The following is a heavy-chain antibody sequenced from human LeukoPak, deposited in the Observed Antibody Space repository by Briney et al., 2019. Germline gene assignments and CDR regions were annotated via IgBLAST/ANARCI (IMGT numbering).Heavy chain of an antibody. CDR1: GFTFSSYS. V-gene: IGHV3-48*01. Sequence: GGSLRLSCAASGFTFSSYSMNWVRQAPGKGLEWVSYISSSSSTIYYADSVKGRFTISRDNAKNSLYLQMNSLRAEDTAVYYCARDSRDYYDSSGYYEGLYYYYYMDVWGKGTTVTVSS. D-gene: IGHD3-22*01. CDR2: ISSSSSTI. J-gene: IGHJ6*03. CDR3: ARDSRDYYDSSGYYEGLYYYYYMDV.